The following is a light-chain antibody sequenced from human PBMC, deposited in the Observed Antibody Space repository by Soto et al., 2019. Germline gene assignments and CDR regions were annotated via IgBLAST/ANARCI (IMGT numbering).Light chain of an antibody. V-gene: IGKV3-15*01. Sequence: EIVMTQSPATLSVSPGERATLSCRASQSLSTNLAWYQQKPGQSPRLLIYGASTRATGVPARFSGSRSGTEFTLTISSLQSEDFAVYYCQQYTNWPPWTFGQGTKVVIK. J-gene: IGKJ1*01. CDR1: QSLSTN. CDR3: QQYTNWPPWT. CDR2: GAS.